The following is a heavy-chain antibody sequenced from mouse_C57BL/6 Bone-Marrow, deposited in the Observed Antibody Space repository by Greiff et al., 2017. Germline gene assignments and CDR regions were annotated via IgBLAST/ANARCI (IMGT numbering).Heavy chain of an antibody. CDR2: IDPNSGGT. J-gene: IGHJ4*01. Sequence: QQSCKASGYTFTSYWMHWVKQRPGRGLEWIGRIDPNSGGTKYNEKFKSKATLTVDKPSSTAYMQLSSLTSEDSAVYYCARTSSYGILYAMDYWGQGTSVTVSS. CDR3: ARTSSYGILYAMDY. V-gene: IGHV1-72*01. D-gene: IGHD1-1*01. CDR1: GYTFTSYW.